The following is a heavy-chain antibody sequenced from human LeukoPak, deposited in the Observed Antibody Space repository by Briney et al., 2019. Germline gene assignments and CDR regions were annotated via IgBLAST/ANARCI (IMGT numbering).Heavy chain of an antibody. V-gene: IGHV1-2*02. J-gene: IGHJ6*02. CDR1: GDTFTGYY. CDR3: ARETKAYSSGRTPGV. CDR2: INPNSGGT. D-gene: IGHD6-19*01. Sequence: ASLKVSCKASGDTFTGYYMHWVRQTPGQGLEWMGWINPNSGGTNYAQKSQGRVTMTRDTSLSTAYTERRRLRCHDTGVYYCARETKAYSSGRTPGVWGQGTTVSVSS.